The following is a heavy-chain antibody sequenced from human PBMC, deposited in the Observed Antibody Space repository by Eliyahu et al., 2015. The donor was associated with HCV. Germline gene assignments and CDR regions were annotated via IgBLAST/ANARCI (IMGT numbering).Heavy chain of an antibody. CDR1: GFTFSSYG. V-gene: IGHV3-30*18. CDR3: AKDGGIQLWFDY. D-gene: IGHD5-18*01. Sequence: QVQLVESGGGVVQPGRSLRLSCAASGFTFSSYGMHWVRQAPGKGLEWVAVISYDGSNKYYADSVKGRFTISRDNSKNTLYLQMNSLRAEDTAVYYCAKDGGIQLWFDYWGQGTLVTVSS. CDR2: ISYDGSNK. J-gene: IGHJ4*02.